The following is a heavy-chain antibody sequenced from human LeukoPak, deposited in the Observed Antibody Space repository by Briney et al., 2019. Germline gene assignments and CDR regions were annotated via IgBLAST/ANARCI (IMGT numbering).Heavy chain of an antibody. CDR2: ISGSGGST. CDR1: GFTFSSYA. V-gene: IGHV3-23*01. J-gene: IGHJ6*03. Sequence: AGGSLRLSCAASGFTFSSYAMSWVRQAPGKGLEWVSAISGSGGSTYYADSVKGRFTISRDNSKNTLYLQMNSLRAEDTAVYYCAKTGARSQWFSRVVPAAMSIGDYYYMDVWSKGTTVTVSS. CDR3: AKTGARSQWFSRVVPAAMSIGDYYYMDV. D-gene: IGHD2-2*01.